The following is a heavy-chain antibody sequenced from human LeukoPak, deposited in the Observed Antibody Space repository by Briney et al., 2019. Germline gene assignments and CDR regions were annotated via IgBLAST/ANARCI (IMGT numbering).Heavy chain of an antibody. CDR2: ISSSSSYI. V-gene: IGHV3-11*06. D-gene: IGHD6-19*01. Sequence: GGSLRLSCAASGFTFSDYYMSWIRQAPGKGLEWVSSISSSSSYIYYADSAKGRFTISRDNAKNSLYLQMNSLRAEDTAVYYCARDRVSSGWYTFDYWGQGTLVTVSS. CDR3: ARDRVSSGWYTFDY. J-gene: IGHJ4*02. CDR1: GFTFSDYY.